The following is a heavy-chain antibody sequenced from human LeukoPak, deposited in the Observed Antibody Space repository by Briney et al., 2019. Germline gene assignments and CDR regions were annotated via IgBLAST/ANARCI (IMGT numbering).Heavy chain of an antibody. CDR3: ARSPFGGVIVIGDY. D-gene: IGHD3-16*02. V-gene: IGHV3-30*03. Sequence: GRTLRLSCAASGFSFSNYGMHWGREAPGKGQEWVAVISYDGSIEYYTDSVKGRFTISRDNSKNTLYLQMNSLRAEDTAAYYCARSPFGGVIVIGDYWGQGTLVTVSS. CDR1: GFSFSNYG. CDR2: ISYDGSIE. J-gene: IGHJ4*02.